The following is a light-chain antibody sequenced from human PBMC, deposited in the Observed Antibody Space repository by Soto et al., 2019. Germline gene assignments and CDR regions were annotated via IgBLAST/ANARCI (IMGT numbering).Light chain of an antibody. CDR2: GAS. J-gene: IGKJ3*01. Sequence: DTQMTQSPSSLSASVGDRVTITCRASQSISSYLNWYQQKPGKAPKLLIYGASNLQSGVPSRFSGSGSGTDFTLTISSLQPEDFATYYCQQSYSTPLTFGPGTKVDIK. CDR3: QQSYSTPLT. V-gene: IGKV1-39*01. CDR1: QSISSY.